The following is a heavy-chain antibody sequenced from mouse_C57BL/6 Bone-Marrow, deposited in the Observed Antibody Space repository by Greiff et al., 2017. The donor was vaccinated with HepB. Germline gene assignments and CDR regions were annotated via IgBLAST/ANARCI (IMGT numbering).Heavy chain of an antibody. D-gene: IGHD2-2*01. Sequence: QVQLQQSGAELARPGASVKLSCKASGYTFTSYGISWVKQRTGQGLEWIGEIYPRSGNTYYNEKFKGKATLTADKSSSTAYMELRSLTSEDSAVYFCAFYGSWFAYWGQGTLVTVSA. CDR1: GYTFTSYG. CDR3: AFYGSWFAY. CDR2: IYPRSGNT. J-gene: IGHJ3*01. V-gene: IGHV1-81*01.